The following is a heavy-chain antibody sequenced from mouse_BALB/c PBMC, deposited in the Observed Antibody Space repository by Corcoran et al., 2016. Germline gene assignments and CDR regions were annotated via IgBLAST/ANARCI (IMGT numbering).Heavy chain of an antibody. CDR3: ASYDGYAMDY. D-gene: IGHD2-3*01. J-gene: IGHJ4*01. V-gene: IGHV1-39*01. CDR2: INPYYGST. Sequence: EIQLQQTGPELVKPGASVKISCKASGYSFTDYIMLWVKQSHGKSLEWIGNINPYYGSTSYNLKFKGKATLTVDKSSSTAYMQLNSLTSEDSAVYYCASYDGYAMDYWGQGTSVTVSS. CDR1: GYSFTDYI.